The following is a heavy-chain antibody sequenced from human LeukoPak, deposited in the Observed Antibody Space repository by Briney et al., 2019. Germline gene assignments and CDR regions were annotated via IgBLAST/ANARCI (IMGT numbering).Heavy chain of an antibody. CDR3: AKGSGYYDRSGALWFDP. CDR2: ISYDGSNK. CDR1: GFTFSSYG. Sequence: GGSLRLSCAASGFTFSSYGMHWVRQAPGKGLEWVAVISYDGSNKYYADSVKGRFTISRDNSKNTLYVQMNSLRAEDTAVYYCAKGSGYYDRSGALWFDPWGQGTLVTVSS. J-gene: IGHJ5*02. V-gene: IGHV3-30*18. D-gene: IGHD3-22*01.